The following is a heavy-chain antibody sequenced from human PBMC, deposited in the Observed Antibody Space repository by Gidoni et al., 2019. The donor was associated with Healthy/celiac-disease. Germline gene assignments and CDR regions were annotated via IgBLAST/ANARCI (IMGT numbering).Heavy chain of an antibody. Sequence: QVQLQESCPGLVKPSETLSLSCGVSGYSISSGYYWGWIRQTPGKGLEWIGSIYHSGSTYYNPSLKSRVTISVDTYKNQFSLKLSSVTAADTAVYYCALHSGSYYPFDYWGQGTLVTVSS. CDR1: GYSISSGYY. J-gene: IGHJ4*02. CDR2: IYHSGST. CDR3: ALHSGSYYPFDY. V-gene: IGHV4-38-2*01. D-gene: IGHD1-26*01.